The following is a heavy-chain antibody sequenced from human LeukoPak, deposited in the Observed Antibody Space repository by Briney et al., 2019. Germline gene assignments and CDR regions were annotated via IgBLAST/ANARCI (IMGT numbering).Heavy chain of an antibody. CDR1: GDSISSSSYY. J-gene: IGHJ4*02. Sequence: SETLCLTCTVSGDSISSSSYYWGWIRQPPGKGLEWIGSIYYSGSTYYNPSLKSRVTISVDTSKNQFSLKVSSVTAADTAVYYCARQMVAYGDYVMDYWGQGNLVTVSS. CDR2: IYYSGST. D-gene: IGHD4-17*01. CDR3: ARQMVAYGDYVMDY. V-gene: IGHV4-39*01.